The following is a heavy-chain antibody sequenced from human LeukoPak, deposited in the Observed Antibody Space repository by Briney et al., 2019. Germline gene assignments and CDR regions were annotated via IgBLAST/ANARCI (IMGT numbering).Heavy chain of an antibody. Sequence: PSETLSLTCAVYGGSFSGYYWSWIRQPPGKGLEWIGEINHSGSTNYNPSLKSRVTISVDTSKNQFSLKLSSVTAADTAVYYCARTYYYGSGGYYYYYMDVWGKGTTVTISS. V-gene: IGHV4-34*01. D-gene: IGHD3-10*01. J-gene: IGHJ6*03. CDR2: INHSGST. CDR1: GGSFSGYY. CDR3: ARTYYYGSGGYYYYYMDV.